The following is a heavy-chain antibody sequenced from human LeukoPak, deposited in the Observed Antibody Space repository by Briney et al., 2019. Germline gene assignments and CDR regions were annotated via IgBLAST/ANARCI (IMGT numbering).Heavy chain of an antibody. J-gene: IGHJ5*02. CDR2: FDPEDGET. V-gene: IGHV1-24*01. D-gene: IGHD3-22*01. CDR3: ATVKDYYDSSGYFGWFDP. Sequence: ASVKVSCKVSGYTLTELSMHWVRQAPGKGLEWMGGFDPEDGETIYAQKFQGRVTMTEDTSVDTAYMELSSLRSEDTAVYYCATVKDYYDSSGYFGWFDPWGQGTLVTVSS. CDR1: GYTLTELS.